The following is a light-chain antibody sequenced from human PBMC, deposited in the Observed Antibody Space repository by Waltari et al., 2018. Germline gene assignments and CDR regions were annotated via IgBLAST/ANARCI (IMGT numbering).Light chain of an antibody. J-gene: IGKJ2*01. CDR1: QSISDW. Sequence: DIQMTQSPSTLSASVGDRVTITCRASQSISDWLAWYQQKPGKAPKLLIQKAATLKSGGPSRFSGSGSGTEFTLTVTSLQPDDVATYFCQQYSSELYTFGQGTKLEI. CDR3: QQYSSELYT. V-gene: IGKV1-5*03. CDR2: KAA.